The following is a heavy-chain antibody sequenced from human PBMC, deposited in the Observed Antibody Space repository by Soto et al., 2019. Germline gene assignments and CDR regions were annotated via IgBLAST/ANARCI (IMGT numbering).Heavy chain of an antibody. CDR2: IYPGDSDT. CDR3: ARRRYSYGLTPADAFDI. CDR1: GYSFTSYW. J-gene: IGHJ3*02. D-gene: IGHD5-18*01. Sequence: PGESLKISCKGSGYSFTSYWIGWVRQMPGKGLEWMGIIYPGDSDTRYSPSFQGQVTISADKSISTAYLQWSSLKASDTTMYYCARRRYSYGLTPADAFDIWGQGTMVTVSS. V-gene: IGHV5-51*01.